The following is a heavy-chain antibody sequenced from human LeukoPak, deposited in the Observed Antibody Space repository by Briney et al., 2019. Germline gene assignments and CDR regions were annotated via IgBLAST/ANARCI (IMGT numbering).Heavy chain of an antibody. CDR3: ARDGAGLAVTTSWFDP. J-gene: IGHJ5*02. CDR1: GYSLSRGYY. D-gene: IGHD4-17*01. CDR2: FYHNGHT. V-gene: IGHV4-38-2*02. Sequence: PSETLSLTCRDPGYSLSRGYYWAWFRQPPGKGREGFGIFYHNGHTYNNPSLKSRVTISVDTSKNQFSLKLSSVTAADTAVYYCARDGAGLAVTTSWFDPWGQGTLVTVSS.